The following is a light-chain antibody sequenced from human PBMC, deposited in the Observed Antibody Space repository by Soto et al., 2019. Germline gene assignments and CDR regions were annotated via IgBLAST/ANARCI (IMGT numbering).Light chain of an antibody. J-gene: IGLJ3*02. Sequence: QAVVTQEPSFSVSPGGTVTLTCGLSSGSVSTSYYPIWYQQTPGQAPRMLIYSTNTRSSGVPDRFSGSILGNKAALTITGTQADDESDYYCVLYMGSGIWAFGGWTKLTVL. CDR1: SGSVSTSYY. CDR2: STN. CDR3: VLYMGSGIWA. V-gene: IGLV8-61*01.